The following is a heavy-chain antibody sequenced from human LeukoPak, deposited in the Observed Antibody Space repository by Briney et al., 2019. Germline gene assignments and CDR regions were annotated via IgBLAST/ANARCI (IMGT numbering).Heavy chain of an antibody. CDR1: GYSISCGYY. V-gene: IGHV4-38-2*02. CDR3: ARQYCSGGICYEMDV. Sequence: WETQSLTCTVSGYSISCGYYWGWIQQSPGKGLEWMGHMYYTGSTNYNPSLRGRVTMSVDKSKNQFSLILSSVTAADTAVYYCARQYCSGGICYEMDVWGKGTTVTVSS. J-gene: IGHJ6*04. CDR2: MYYTGST. D-gene: IGHD2-15*01.